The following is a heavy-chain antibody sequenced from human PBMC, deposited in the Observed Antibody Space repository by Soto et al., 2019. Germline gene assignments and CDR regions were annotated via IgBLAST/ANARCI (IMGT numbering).Heavy chain of an antibody. J-gene: IGHJ6*02. CDR3: ARGQVVVVAATTIYYYYGMDV. V-gene: IGHV4-39*01. CDR2: IYYSGST. CDR1: GGSISSSSYY. Sequence: PSETLSLTCTVSGGSISSSSYYWGWIRQPPGKGLEWIGSIYYSGSTYYNPSLKSRVTISVDTSKNQFSLKLSSVTAADTAVYYCARGQVVVVAATTIYYYYGMDVWGQGTTVTVSS. D-gene: IGHD2-15*01.